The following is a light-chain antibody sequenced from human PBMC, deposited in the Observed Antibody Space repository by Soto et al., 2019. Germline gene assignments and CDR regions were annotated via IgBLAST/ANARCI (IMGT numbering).Light chain of an antibody. Sequence: DIQMTQSPSSLSASVGDRVTITCRASQNIRNYLNWYQQRPGKTPNLLVYAASNLRGGVPSRFSGSGSGTVFTLTINSLQPEDFATYYSQQIHSTSSYTFGQGTRVDIK. CDR2: AAS. V-gene: IGKV1-39*01. CDR1: QNIRNY. CDR3: QQIHSTSSYT. J-gene: IGKJ2*01.